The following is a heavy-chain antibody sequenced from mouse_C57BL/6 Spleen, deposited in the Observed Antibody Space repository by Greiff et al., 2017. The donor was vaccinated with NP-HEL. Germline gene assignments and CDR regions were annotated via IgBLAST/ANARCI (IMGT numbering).Heavy chain of an antibody. CDR3: ARRDYYGSSPYYAMDY. D-gene: IGHD1-1*01. CDR2: IYPRSGNT. J-gene: IGHJ4*01. CDR1: GYTFTSYG. V-gene: IGHV1-81*01. Sequence: QVQLQQSGAELARPGASVKLSCKASGYTFTSYGISWVKQRTGQGLEWIGEIYPRSGNTYYNEKFKGTATLTADKSSSTAYMELRSLTSEDSAVYFCARRDYYGSSPYYAMDYWGQGTSVTVSS.